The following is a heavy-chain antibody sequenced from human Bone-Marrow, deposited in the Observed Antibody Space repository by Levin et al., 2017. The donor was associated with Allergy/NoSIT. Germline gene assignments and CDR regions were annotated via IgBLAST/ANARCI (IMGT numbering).Heavy chain of an antibody. CDR1: GGSISSGGFP. Sequence: SETLSLTCAVSGGSISSGGFPLNWIRQPPGKGLEWIGYIYHTGSTNYNPSLKSRVTMSVDRSKNQFSLNLTSVTAADTAVYFCASAPAPTSYVFNYWGQGILVTVSP. D-gene: IGHD3-16*01. CDR2: IYHTGST. CDR3: ASAPAPTSYVFNY. V-gene: IGHV4-30-2*01. J-gene: IGHJ4*02.